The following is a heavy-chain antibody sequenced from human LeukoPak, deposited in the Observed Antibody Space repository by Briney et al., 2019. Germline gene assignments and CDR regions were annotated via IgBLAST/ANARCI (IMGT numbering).Heavy chain of an antibody. J-gene: IGHJ4*02. CDR1: GFTFSTYW. Sequence: GSLRLSCAASGFTFSTYWMHWVRQAPGKGLVWVSCLNSDGSSTSYADSVKGRFTISRDNAKNTLYLQMYSLRADDTAVYYCARDPNYDSSGYPFDYWGQGTLVTVSS. CDR2: LNSDGSST. V-gene: IGHV3-74*01. CDR3: ARDPNYDSSGYPFDY. D-gene: IGHD3-22*01.